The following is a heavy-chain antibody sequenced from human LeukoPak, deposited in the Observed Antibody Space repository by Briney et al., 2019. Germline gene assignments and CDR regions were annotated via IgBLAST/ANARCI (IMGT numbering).Heavy chain of an antibody. D-gene: IGHD3-10*01. CDR1: GFTFSSYA. CDR3: ARTNAKGWDYYGSGTVPDYFDY. CDR2: ISGSGGST. Sequence: GGSLRLSCAASGFTFSSYAMSWVRQAPGKGLEWVSAISGSGGSTYYADSVKGRFTISRDNSKNTLYLQMNSLRAEDTAVYYCARTNAKGWDYYGSGTVPDYFDYWGQGTLVTVSS. J-gene: IGHJ4*02. V-gene: IGHV3-23*01.